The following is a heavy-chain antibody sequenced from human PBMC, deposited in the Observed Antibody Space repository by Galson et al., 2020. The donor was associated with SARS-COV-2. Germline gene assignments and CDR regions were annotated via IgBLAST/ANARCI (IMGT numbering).Heavy chain of an antibody. D-gene: IGHD2-15*01. CDR3: TRVPPYGYSFLYAVDI. V-gene: IGHV3-73*01. J-gene: IGHJ3*02. CDR1: RFTFSGSA. Sequence: SLRLSCASSRFTFSGSAMHWVRQASGKGLEWVGRLISTGNHYATAYAASLQRRFTISREYSKNTAYLHMNSLKTENTSVYYCTRVPPYGYSFLYAVDIWVQGTMVTVSS. CDR2: LISTGNHYAT.